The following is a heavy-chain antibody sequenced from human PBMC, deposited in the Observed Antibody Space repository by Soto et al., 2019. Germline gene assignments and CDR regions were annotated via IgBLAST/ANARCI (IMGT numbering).Heavy chain of an antibody. D-gene: IGHD3-22*01. V-gene: IGHV3-48*01. Sequence: EVQVVESGGGLVQPGGSLRLSCAASGFTFITYSMNWVRQAPGKGLQWVSYISSSSSTIHYADSVKGRFTISRDNAKNSLYLQMNSLRAEDTAVYYCARAHLNYDGSGYHFDYWGQGTLVTVSS. J-gene: IGHJ4*02. CDR2: ISSSSSTI. CDR3: ARAHLNYDGSGYHFDY. CDR1: GFTFITYS.